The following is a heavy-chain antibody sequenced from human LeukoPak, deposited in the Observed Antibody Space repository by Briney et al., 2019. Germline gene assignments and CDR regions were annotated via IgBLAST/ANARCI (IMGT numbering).Heavy chain of an antibody. CDR2: IYYSGST. D-gene: IGHD1-26*01. CDR1: GGSISSYY. Sequence: SETLSLTCTVSGGSISSYYWSWIRQPPGKGLEWIAYIYYSGSTDYNPSLKSRVTISLDTSKNQFSLKLSSVAAADTAVYYCARHDPIVGTPDAFDIWGQGTMVTVSS. J-gene: IGHJ3*02. V-gene: IGHV4-59*08. CDR3: ARHDPIVGTPDAFDI.